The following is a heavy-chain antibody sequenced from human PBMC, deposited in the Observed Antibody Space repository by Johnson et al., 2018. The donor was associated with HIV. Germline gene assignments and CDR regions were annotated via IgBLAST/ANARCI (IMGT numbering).Heavy chain of an antibody. CDR1: GFTFSDSY. CDR3: TGDGPRDAFDI. V-gene: IGHV3-11*04. D-gene: IGHD2-21*02. Sequence: QVQLVESGGGLVRPGESLRLSCVASGFTFSDSYMNWIRQAPGKGLEWIAYISSGGSGMNYADSVKGRFTVSRDNAKNTLVLQMNSLRGEDTAVYYCTGDGPRDAFDIWGQGTVVIVSS. J-gene: IGHJ3*02. CDR2: ISSGGSGM.